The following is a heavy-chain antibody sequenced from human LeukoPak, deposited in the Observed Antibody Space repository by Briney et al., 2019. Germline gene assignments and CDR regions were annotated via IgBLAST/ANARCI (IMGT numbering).Heavy chain of an antibody. CDR3: ARQPGGSSCIDY. J-gene: IGHJ4*02. Sequence: SETLSLTCTVSGGSISSSSYYWGWIRQPPGKGLEWIGNIYYSGTTYHSPSLKSRVTISIDTSKNQFSLKLSSVTAADTAVYYCARQPGGSSCIDYWGQGTLVTVSS. CDR2: IYYSGTT. CDR1: GGSISSSSYY. D-gene: IGHD6-13*01. V-gene: IGHV4-39*01.